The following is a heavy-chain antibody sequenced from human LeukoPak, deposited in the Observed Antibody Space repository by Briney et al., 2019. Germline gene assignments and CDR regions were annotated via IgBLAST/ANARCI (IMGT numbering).Heavy chain of an antibody. CDR1: GFTFNTYT. CDR2: IGRSSIDK. V-gene: IGHV3-21*01. J-gene: IGHJ4*02. D-gene: IGHD3-22*01. CDR3: VGGDSREL. Sequence: GSLRLSCTASGFTFNTYTMNWVRQAPGKGLEWISSIGRSSIDKYYADSVRGRFTISRDNAKNSLYVQMSSLRVEDTAVYYCVGGDSRELWGQGTLVTVSS.